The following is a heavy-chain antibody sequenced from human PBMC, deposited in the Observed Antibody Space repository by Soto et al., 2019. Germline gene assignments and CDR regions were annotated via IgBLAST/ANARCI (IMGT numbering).Heavy chain of an antibody. Sequence: PSDTLSLTFTVSGGSISIAGYYWSWSCQHPAKGLEWIVNIYNSGSTYYNPSLKTRVTISVDTSKNHFSLKLSSAPPADTAVYYCARDCKDTSLAACDYFYDWGQGTLVTVSS. CDR1: GGSISIAGYY. J-gene: IGHJ4*02. CDR2: IYNSGST. CDR3: ARDCKDTSLAACDYFYD. V-gene: IGHV4-31*03. D-gene: IGHD5-18*01.